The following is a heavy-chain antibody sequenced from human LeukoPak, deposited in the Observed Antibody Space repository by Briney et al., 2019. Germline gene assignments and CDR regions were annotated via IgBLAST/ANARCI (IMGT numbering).Heavy chain of an antibody. CDR3: ARGIVSGSAWYFGCYFDY. CDR2: INHSGST. CDR1: GGSFSGYY. Sequence: SETLSLTCAVFGGSFSGYYWNWIRQPPGKGLEWIGEINHSGSTNYNSSLKSRVTISVDTSKNQFSLKLTSVTAADTAVYFCARGIVSGSAWYFGCYFDYLGQGTLVTVSS. J-gene: IGHJ4*02. V-gene: IGHV4-34*01. D-gene: IGHD6-19*01.